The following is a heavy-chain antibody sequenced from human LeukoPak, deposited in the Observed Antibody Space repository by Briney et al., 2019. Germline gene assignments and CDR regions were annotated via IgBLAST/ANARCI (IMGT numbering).Heavy chain of an antibody. V-gene: IGHV1-46*01. Sequence: GASVKVSCKASGYTFTSYYMHWVRQAPGQGLEWMGIINPSGGSTSYAQKFQGRVTMTRDTSTSTVYMELSSLRSEDTAVYYCARDAQRIVGDPYYYYMDVWGKGTTVTVSS. CDR3: ARDAQRIVGDPYYYYMDV. CDR1: GYTFTSYY. D-gene: IGHD1-26*01. J-gene: IGHJ6*03. CDR2: INPSGGST.